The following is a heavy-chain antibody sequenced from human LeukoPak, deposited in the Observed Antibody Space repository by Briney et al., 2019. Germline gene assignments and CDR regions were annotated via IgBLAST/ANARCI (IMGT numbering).Heavy chain of an antibody. Sequence: GGSLRLSCAASGFTFSNYAMSWVRQAPGEGLEWVSGISGSGGSTHYADFVKGRFTISRDNSKNTLYLQMNSLRAEDTAVYYCATRRANGYDSSGYYYVPDAFDIWGQGTMVTVSS. V-gene: IGHV3-23*01. CDR3: ATRRANGYDSSGYYYVPDAFDI. D-gene: IGHD3-22*01. J-gene: IGHJ3*02. CDR2: ISGSGGST. CDR1: GFTFSNYA.